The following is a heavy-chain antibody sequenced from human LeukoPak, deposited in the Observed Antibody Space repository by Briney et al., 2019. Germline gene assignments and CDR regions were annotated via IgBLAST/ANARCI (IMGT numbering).Heavy chain of an antibody. Sequence: SVKVSCKASVGTFSSYVISGVRQAPGQGLEWMGRIIPIFGVANNAQKFQGRVAITADKSTSTPYMELSSLTCEYPAVYYCARDQISYCSGSYPDYWGQGTLDSVST. CDR2: IIPIFGVA. J-gene: IGHJ4*02. CDR3: ARDQISYCSGSYPDY. CDR1: VGTFSSYV. D-gene: IGHD3-10*01. V-gene: IGHV1-69*04.